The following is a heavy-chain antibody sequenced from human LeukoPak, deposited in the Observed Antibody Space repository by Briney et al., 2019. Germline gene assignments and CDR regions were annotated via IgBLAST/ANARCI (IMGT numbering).Heavy chain of an antibody. CDR2: INHSGIT. V-gene: IGHV4-34*01. CDR1: GGSFSGYY. J-gene: IGHJ4*02. Sequence: SETLSLTCAVYGGSFSGYYWSWVRQPPAKGLEWIGEINHSGITNYNPSLKSRDTISVDTSKNQFSLKLSSVTAADTAVYYCARGWDIVVVPAAIGDPFDYWGQGTLVTVSS. CDR3: ARGWDIVVVPAAIGDPFDY. D-gene: IGHD2-2*01.